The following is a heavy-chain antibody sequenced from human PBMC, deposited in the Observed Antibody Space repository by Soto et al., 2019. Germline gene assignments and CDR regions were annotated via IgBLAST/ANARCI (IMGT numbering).Heavy chain of an antibody. J-gene: IGHJ6*02. V-gene: IGHV3-23*01. CDR1: GFTFSEYA. D-gene: IGHD3-10*01. Sequence: EVEILESGGALVQPGGSLRLSCSVSGFTFSEYAMNWVRQAPGKGLEWISAVSGRGDGTFYPDSVKGRFTISRDNFKNKVHMQMNSRPFEEAAVYYCAKVVGEVLPYYGMDVWGRGTMVTFSS. CDR2: VSGRGDGT. CDR3: AKVVGEVLPYYGMDV.